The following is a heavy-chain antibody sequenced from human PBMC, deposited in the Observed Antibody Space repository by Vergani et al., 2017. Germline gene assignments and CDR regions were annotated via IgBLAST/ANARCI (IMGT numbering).Heavy chain of an antibody. CDR2: IYPGDSAT. J-gene: IGHJ5*02. CDR3: ARRGIAAVGAFDP. CDR1: GYSFTSYW. Sequence: EVQLVPSGAEVKQPGESLKISCKGSGYSFTSYWIGWVRQMPGKGLGWMGIIYPGDSATRYSPPFQGQVTISADKSISTAYLQWSSLKASDTAMYYCARRGIAAVGAFDPWGQGTLVTVSS. V-gene: IGHV5-51*01. D-gene: IGHD6-13*01.